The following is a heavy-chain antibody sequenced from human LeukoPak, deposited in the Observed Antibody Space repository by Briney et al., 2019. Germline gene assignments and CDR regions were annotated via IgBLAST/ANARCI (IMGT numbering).Heavy chain of an antibody. V-gene: IGHV3-64*01. CDR2: ISSNGGST. CDR3: ARCRTLFLQDAFDI. CDR1: GFTFSSYA. J-gene: IGHJ3*02. D-gene: IGHD2-21*01. Sequence: PGGSLRLSCAASGFTFSSYAMHWVRQAPGKGLEYVSAISSNGGSTYYANSVKGRFTISRDNSKNTLYLQMGSLRAEDMVVYYCARCRTLFLQDAFDIWGQGTMVTVSS.